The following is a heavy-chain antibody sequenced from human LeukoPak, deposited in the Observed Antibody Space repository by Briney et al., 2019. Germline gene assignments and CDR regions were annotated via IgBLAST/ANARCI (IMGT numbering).Heavy chain of an antibody. D-gene: IGHD1-26*01. CDR2: ISYDGSNK. Sequence: QPGGSLRLSCAASGFTFSSYAMPWVRQAPGKGLEWVAVISYDGSNKYYADSVKGRFTISRDNSKNTLYLQMNSLRAEDTAVYYCARDHYGSYYVEAGYYFDYWGQGTLVTVSS. J-gene: IGHJ4*02. V-gene: IGHV3-30-3*01. CDR1: GFTFSSYA. CDR3: ARDHYGSYYVEAGYYFDY.